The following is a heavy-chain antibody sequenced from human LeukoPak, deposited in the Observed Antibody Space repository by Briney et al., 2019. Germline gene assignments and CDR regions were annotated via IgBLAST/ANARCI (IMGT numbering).Heavy chain of an antibody. CDR2: ITSSSSYI. D-gene: IGHD3-22*01. CDR1: GFTFSTYS. Sequence: GGSLRLSCAASGFTFSTYSMTWVRQAPGKGLEWVSSITSSSSYIYYADSVKGRFTISRDNAKGSLYLQMNILRSEDTAHYYRASHLRWLPTFDYWARDPWSPSP. V-gene: IGHV3-21*01. J-gene: IGHJ4*02. CDR3: ASHLRWLPTFDY.